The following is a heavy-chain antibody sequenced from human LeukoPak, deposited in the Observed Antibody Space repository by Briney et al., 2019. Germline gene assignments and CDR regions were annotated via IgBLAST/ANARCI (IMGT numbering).Heavy chain of an antibody. J-gene: IGHJ4*02. CDR2: INPNSGGT. CDR3: ARGVSITMIVVVELDY. V-gene: IGHV1-2*02. Sequence: ASVKVSCKASGYTFAGYYMHWVRQAPGQGLEWMGWINPNSGGTNYAQKFQGRVTMTRDTSISTAYMELSRLRSDDTAVYYCARGVSITMIVVVELDYWGQGTLVTVSS. D-gene: IGHD3-22*01. CDR1: GYTFAGYY.